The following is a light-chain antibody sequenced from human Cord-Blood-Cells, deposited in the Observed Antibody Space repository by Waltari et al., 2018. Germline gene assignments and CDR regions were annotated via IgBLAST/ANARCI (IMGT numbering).Light chain of an antibody. J-gene: IGLJ2*01. CDR2: EVS. V-gene: IGLV2-8*01. CDR3: SSYAGSNNLV. Sequence: QSALTQPPSASGSPGQSVTISCTGTSSDVGGSNYVSWYQQHPGKAPKLMIYEVSKRPSGVPDRFSCSKSGNTASLTVSGLQAEDEADYYCSSYAGSNNLVFGGGTKLTVL. CDR1: SSDVGGSNY.